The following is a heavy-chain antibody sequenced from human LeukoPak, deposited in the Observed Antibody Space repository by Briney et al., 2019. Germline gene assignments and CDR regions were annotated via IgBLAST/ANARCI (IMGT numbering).Heavy chain of an antibody. CDR2: ISAYNGNT. D-gene: IGHD2-2*01. V-gene: IGHV1-18*04. J-gene: IGHJ4*02. CDR1: GYTFTSYG. Sequence: GASVKVSCKASGYTFTSYGISWVRQAPGQGLEWMGWISAYNGNTNYAQKLQGRVTMTTDTSTSTAYMELRSLRSDDTAVYYCARDYIVVVPAALDYWGQGTLSPSPQ. CDR3: ARDYIVVVPAALDY.